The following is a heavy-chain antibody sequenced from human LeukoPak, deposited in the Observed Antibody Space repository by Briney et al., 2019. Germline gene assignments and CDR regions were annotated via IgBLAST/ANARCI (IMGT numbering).Heavy chain of an antibody. J-gene: IGHJ5*02. Sequence: SETLSLTCAVYGGSFSGYYWSWIRQPPGKGLEWIGEINHSGSTNYNPSLKSRVNISVDTSKSQFSLKLISVTAADTAVYYCSRALTNYDFWRGYSRWFDPWGQGTLVTVSS. CDR3: SRALTNYDFWRGYSRWFDP. CDR1: GGSFSGYY. D-gene: IGHD3-3*01. CDR2: INHSGST. V-gene: IGHV4-34*01.